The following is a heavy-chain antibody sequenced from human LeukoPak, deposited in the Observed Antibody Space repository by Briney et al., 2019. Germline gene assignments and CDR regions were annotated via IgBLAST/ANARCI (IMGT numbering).Heavy chain of an antibody. V-gene: IGHV4-39*07. CDR3: ARDFKEQWLARRGAFDI. J-gene: IGHJ3*02. Sequence: SETLSLTCTVSGGSIISNDYYWAWIRQPPGKGLEWIGSIGYAGDAYYSSSLKSRVTISVDTSKNQFSLKLSSVTAADTAVYYCARDFKEQWLARRGAFDIWGQGTMVTVSS. CDR2: IGYAGDA. CDR1: GGSIISNDYY. D-gene: IGHD6-19*01.